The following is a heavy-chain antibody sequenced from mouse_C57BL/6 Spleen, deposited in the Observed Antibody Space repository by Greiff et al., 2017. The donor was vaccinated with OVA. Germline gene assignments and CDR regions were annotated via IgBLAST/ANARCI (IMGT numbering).Heavy chain of an antibody. CDR1: GYTFTEYT. CDR3: ARHEEGDSNYVDYAMDY. CDR2: FYPGSGSI. J-gene: IGHJ4*01. V-gene: IGHV1-62-2*01. Sequence: VMLVESGAELVKPGASVKLSCKASGYTFTEYTIHWVKQRSGQGLEWIGWFYPGSGSIKYNEKFKDKATLTADKSSSTVYMELSRLTSEDSAVYFCARHEEGDSNYVDYAMDYWGQGTSVTVSS. D-gene: IGHD2-5*01.